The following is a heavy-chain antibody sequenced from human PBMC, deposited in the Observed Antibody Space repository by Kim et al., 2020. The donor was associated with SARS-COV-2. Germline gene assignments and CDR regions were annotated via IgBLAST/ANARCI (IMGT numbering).Heavy chain of an antibody. Sequence: SETLSLTCTVSGYSISSGYYWGWIRQPPGKGLEWIGSIYHSGSTYYNPSLKSRVTISVDTSKNQFSLKLSSVTAADTAVYYCARNAAEDQLLLIVGGRPNGVNWFDPWGQGTLVTVSS. CDR1: GYSISSGYY. J-gene: IGHJ5*02. V-gene: IGHV4-38-2*02. D-gene: IGHD2-2*01. CDR3: ARNAAEDQLLLIVGGRPNGVNWFDP. CDR2: IYHSGST.